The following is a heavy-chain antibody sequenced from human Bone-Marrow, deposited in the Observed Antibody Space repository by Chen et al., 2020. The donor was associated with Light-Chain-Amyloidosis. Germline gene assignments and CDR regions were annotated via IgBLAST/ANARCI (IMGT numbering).Heavy chain of an antibody. CDR1: GYTFPNYW. Sequence: EVQLEQSGPEVKTPGESLKNSCKGSGYTFPNYWIGWVRPMPGKGLEWMGVIYPDDSDARYSPSFEGQVTISADKSITTAYLQWRSLKASDTAMYYCARRRDGYNFDYWGQGTLVTVSS. V-gene: IGHV5-51*01. J-gene: IGHJ4*02. CDR3: ARRRDGYNFDY. D-gene: IGHD5-12*01. CDR2: IYPDDSDA.